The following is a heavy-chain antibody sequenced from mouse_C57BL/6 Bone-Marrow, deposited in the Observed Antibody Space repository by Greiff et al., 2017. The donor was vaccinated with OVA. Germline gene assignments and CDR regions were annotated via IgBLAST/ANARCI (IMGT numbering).Heavy chain of an antibody. CDR3: ARNEEYYAMDY. Sequence: VQLQQSGPGLVQPSQSLSITCTVSGFSLTSYGVHWVRQSPGKGLEWLGVIWSGGSTDSNAAFISRLSISKDNSKSQVFFKMNSLQADDTAIYYCARNEEYYAMDYWGQGTSVTVSS. CDR2: IWSGGST. J-gene: IGHJ4*01. V-gene: IGHV2-2*01. CDR1: GFSLTSYG.